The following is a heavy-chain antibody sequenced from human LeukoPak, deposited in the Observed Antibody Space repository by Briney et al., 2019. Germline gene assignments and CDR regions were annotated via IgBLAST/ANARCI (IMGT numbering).Heavy chain of an antibody. CDR2: IKSKTDGGTT. V-gene: IGHV3-15*01. CDR3: TTDGGVYNWSDVVY. CDR1: GFTFNNAW. D-gene: IGHD1-1*01. Sequence: GGSLRLSCAASGFTFNNAWMSWVRQAPGKGLEWVGRIKSKTDGGTTDYAAPVKGRFTISRDDSKNTLFLQMNSLKTEDTAVYYCTTDGGVYNWSDVVYWGQGTLVTVSS. J-gene: IGHJ4*02.